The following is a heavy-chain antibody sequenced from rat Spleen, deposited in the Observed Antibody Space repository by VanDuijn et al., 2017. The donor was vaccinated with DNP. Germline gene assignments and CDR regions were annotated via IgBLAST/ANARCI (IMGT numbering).Heavy chain of an antibody. CDR2: ITRSGGNT. Sequence: EVQLVESGGGLVQPGRSLKVSCVVSGFTFNKYWMTWIRQVPGKGLEWVASITRSGGNTYYPDSVKGRFTISRDNAKNTLYLQMNSLRSEDTATYYCARVEVPHYYAMDVWGQGTSVTVSS. CDR3: ARVEVPHYYAMDV. J-gene: IGHJ4*01. D-gene: IGHD1-11*01. CDR1: GFTFNKYW. V-gene: IGHV5-31*01.